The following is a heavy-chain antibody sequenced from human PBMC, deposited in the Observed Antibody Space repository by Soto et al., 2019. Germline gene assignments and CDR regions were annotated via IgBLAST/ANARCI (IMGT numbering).Heavy chain of an antibody. V-gene: IGHV3-53*01. CDR1: GFTVSNNQ. CDR2: VHGGGST. J-gene: IGHJ4*02. D-gene: IGHD3-16*01. CDR3: AGRLTTAASLDY. Sequence: GGSLRLSCAASGFTVSNNQMTWVRQAAGKGLELVSFVHGGGSTSYADSVKGRFTISRDNSKNTLYLQMDSLRAEDTAIYYCAGRLTTAASLDYWGRGTLVTVSS.